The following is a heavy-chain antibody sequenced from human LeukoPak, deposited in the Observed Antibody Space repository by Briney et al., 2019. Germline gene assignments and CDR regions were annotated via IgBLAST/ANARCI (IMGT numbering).Heavy chain of an antibody. CDR2: IYTTGIT. D-gene: IGHD2-8*01. V-gene: IGHV4-4*07. J-gene: IGHJ4*02. Sequence: SETLSLTCTVSGGSISSYYWSWIRQPAGKGLEWIGRIYTTGITNYNPSLKSRLTISVDKSKNQFSLKLSSVTAADTAVYYCARDRTSGVDYWGQGTLATVSS. CDR1: GGSISSYY. CDR3: ARDRTSGVDY.